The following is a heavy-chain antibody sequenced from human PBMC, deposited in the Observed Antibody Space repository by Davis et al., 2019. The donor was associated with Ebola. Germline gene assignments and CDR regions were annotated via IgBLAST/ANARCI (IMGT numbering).Heavy chain of an antibody. D-gene: IGHD6-13*01. Sequence: PGGSLRLSCAASGFTFSSYWMSWVRQAPGKGLEWVANIKQDGSEKYYVDSVKGRFTISRDNAKNSLYLQMDTLRVEDTALYYCTKGQGYFLDYWGQGTLVTVSS. CDR1: GFTFSSYW. CDR2: IKQDGSEK. J-gene: IGHJ4*02. CDR3: TKGQGYFLDY. V-gene: IGHV3-7*01.